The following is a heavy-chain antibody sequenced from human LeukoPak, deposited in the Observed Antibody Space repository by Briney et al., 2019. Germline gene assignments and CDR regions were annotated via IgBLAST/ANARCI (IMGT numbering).Heavy chain of an antibody. D-gene: IGHD1-14*01. V-gene: IGHV1-24*01. Sequence: RASVKVSCKVSGYTLTELSMHWVRQAPGKGLEWMGGFDPEDGEAIYAQKFQGRVTMTEDTSTDTAYMELSSPRSEDTAVYYCATGYMAFAPYYFDYWGQGTLVTVSS. CDR3: ATGYMAFAPYYFDY. CDR1: GYTLTELS. J-gene: IGHJ4*02. CDR2: FDPEDGEA.